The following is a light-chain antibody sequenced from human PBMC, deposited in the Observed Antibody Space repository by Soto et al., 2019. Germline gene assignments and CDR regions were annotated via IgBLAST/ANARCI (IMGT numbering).Light chain of an antibody. Sequence: EVVLTQSPGTLALSPGERATLSCRASQSLGSSYLAWYQQRPGQTPRLLMYGVSSRATGTPDRFSGSGSGTDFTLTISRLEPEDSGVYYCQHYGNSPGLTFGGGTKVEIK. V-gene: IGKV3-20*01. J-gene: IGKJ4*01. CDR1: QSLGSSY. CDR2: GVS. CDR3: QHYGNSPGLT.